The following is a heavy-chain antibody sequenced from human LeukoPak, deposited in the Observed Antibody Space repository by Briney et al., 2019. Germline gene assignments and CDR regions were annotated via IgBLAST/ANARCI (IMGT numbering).Heavy chain of an antibody. CDR3: ARDRGHQVILD. J-gene: IGHJ4*02. Sequence: SETLSLTCTVSGGSISDYYWSWIRQPPGKGLEWIGYIYNIGTTNYKPSLKSRVTISVDTSKNQISLRLTSVTAADTGVYYCARDRGHQVILDWGQGTLVTVSS. CDR2: IYNIGTT. CDR1: GGSISDYY. D-gene: IGHD2-21*01. V-gene: IGHV4-59*01.